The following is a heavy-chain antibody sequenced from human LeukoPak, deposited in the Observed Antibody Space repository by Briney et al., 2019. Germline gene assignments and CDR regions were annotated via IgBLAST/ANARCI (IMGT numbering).Heavy chain of an antibody. D-gene: IGHD3-22*01. CDR2: ISAYNGNT. Sequence: ASVTVSCTASGDTFSSYAISWLRQAPPQGLEWMGWISAYNGNTNYAQKLQGRATMTTDTSTSTAYMELSSLRPEDTAVYYCAREGHETYYYDSSGYYYPYWGQGTLVTVSS. CDR1: GDTFSSYA. J-gene: IGHJ4*02. CDR3: AREGHETYYYDSSGYYYPY. V-gene: IGHV1-18*01.